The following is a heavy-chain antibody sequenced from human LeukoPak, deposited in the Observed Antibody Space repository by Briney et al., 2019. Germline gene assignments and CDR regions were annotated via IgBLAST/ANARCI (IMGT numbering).Heavy chain of an antibody. D-gene: IGHD3-10*01. J-gene: IGHJ4*02. Sequence: PSETLSLTCTVSGGSISTYYWSWIRQPVGKGLEWIGHIKTSGNTHYNPSLRSRITMSVDTSKNQFSLNLSSVTAADTAVYYCAKVAKYFYGSETYFFFEDWGQGTLVTVSS. V-gene: IGHV4-4*07. CDR2: IKTSGNT. CDR3: AKVAKYFYGSETYFFFED. CDR1: GGSISTYY.